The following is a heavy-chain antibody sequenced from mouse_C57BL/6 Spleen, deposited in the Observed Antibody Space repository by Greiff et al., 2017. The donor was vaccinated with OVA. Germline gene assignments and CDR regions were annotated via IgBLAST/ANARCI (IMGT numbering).Heavy chain of an antibody. Sequence: EVMLVESGGDLVKPGGSLKLSCAASGFTFSSYGMSWVRQTPDKRLEWVATISSGGSYTYYPDSVKGRFTISRDNAKNTLYLQMSSLKSEDTAMYYCARHGDYSNYPCAYWGQGTLVTVSA. D-gene: IGHD2-5*01. V-gene: IGHV5-6*01. CDR1: GFTFSSYG. CDR3: ARHGDYSNYPCAY. CDR2: ISSGGSYT. J-gene: IGHJ3*01.